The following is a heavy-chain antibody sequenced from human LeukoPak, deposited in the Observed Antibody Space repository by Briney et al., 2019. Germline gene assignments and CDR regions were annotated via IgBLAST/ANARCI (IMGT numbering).Heavy chain of an antibody. CDR1: GFTFTNYW. J-gene: IGHJ6*04. D-gene: IGHD2-21*01. V-gene: IGHV3-7*03. CDR2: IIKQDGSEK. CDR3: ARDRDYRDWYYGMDV. Sequence: GGSLRLSCAASGFTFTNYWMSWVRQAPGKGLEGVANIIKQDGSEKHYVDSVKGRFTISRDNAKNSLYLQMNSLRAEDTAVYYCARDRDYRDWYYGMDVWGKGTTVTVSS.